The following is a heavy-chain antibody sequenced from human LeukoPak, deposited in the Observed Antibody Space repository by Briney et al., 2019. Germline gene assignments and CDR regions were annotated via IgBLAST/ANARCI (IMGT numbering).Heavy chain of an antibody. CDR3: ARHSRTSSTRYFQV. V-gene: IGHV4-30-2*03. CDR2: IYHSGTT. J-gene: IGHJ1*01. CDR1: GGSISSGDYY. D-gene: IGHD6-13*01. Sequence: SQTLSLTCAVSGGSISSGDYYWSWIRQPPGKGPEWIGSIYHSGTTYYDPSLKSRVTISVDTSKNQFSLKLSSVTAADTAVYYCARHSRTSSTRYFQVWGQGTLVSVSS.